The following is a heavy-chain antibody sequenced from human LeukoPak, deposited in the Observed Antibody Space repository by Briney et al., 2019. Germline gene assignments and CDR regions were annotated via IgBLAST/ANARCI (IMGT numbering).Heavy chain of an antibody. Sequence: SETLSLTCAVYGGSFSGYYWSWIRQPPGKGLEWIGEINHSGSTNYNPSLKSRVTISVDTSKNQFSLKLSSVTAADTAVYYCARAFRRRSYSSGWLTYYGMDVWGQGTTVTVSS. CDR2: INHSGST. V-gene: IGHV4-34*01. J-gene: IGHJ6*02. CDR1: GGSFSGYY. D-gene: IGHD6-19*01. CDR3: ARAFRRRSYSSGWLTYYGMDV.